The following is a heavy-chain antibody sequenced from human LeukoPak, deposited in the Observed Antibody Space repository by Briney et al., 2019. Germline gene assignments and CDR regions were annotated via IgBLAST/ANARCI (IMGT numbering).Heavy chain of an antibody. CDR1: GFTFSSYS. J-gene: IGHJ4*02. CDR3: ASYSTSCLKT. V-gene: IGHV3-21*01. CDR2: ISSSSSYI. Sequence: PGGSLRLSCAASGFTFSSYSMNWVRQAPGKGLEWVSSISSSSSYIYYADSVKGRFTISRDNAKNSLYLQMNSLRAEDTAVYYCASYSTSCLKTWGQGTLVTVSS. D-gene: IGHD2-2*01.